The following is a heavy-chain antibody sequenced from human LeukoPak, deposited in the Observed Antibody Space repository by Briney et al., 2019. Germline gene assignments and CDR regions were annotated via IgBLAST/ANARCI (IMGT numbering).Heavy chain of an antibody. V-gene: IGHV3-7*01. J-gene: IGHJ4*02. CDR3: ARWYSSGWYSDY. D-gene: IGHD6-19*01. CDR1: GFTFSSFW. CDR2: IKQDGSEK. Sequence: PGGSLRLSCAASGFTFSSFWMSWVRQALGKGLEWVANIKQDGSEKYYVDSVKGRFTISRDNAKNSLFLQMNSLRAEDTAVYYCARWYSSGWYSDYWGQGTLVTVSS.